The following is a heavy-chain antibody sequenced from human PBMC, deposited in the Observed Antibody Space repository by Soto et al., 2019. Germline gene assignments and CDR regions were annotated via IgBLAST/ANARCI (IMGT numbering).Heavy chain of an antibody. V-gene: IGHV3-49*03. J-gene: IGHJ4*02. D-gene: IGHD5-18*01. Sequence: PGGSLRLSCTASGFTFGDYAMSWFRQALGKGLEWVGFIRSKAYGGTTEYAASVKGRFTISRDDSKSIAYLQMNSLKTEDTAVYYCTRDSYSYGSGRFDYWGQGTLVTVSS. CDR3: TRDSYSYGSGRFDY. CDR2: IRSKAYGGTT. CDR1: GFTFGDYA.